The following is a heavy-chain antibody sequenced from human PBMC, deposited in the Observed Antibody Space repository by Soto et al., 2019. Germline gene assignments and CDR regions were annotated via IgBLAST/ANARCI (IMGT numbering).Heavy chain of an antibody. Sequence: GGSLRLSCAASGFTFSSYGMHWVRQAPGKGLEWVALISYDGSNKYYADSVKGRFTISRDNSKNTLYLQMNSLRAEDTAVYYCAKDVVVGATPGLGDYYYYYGMDVWGQGTTVTVSS. CDR3: AKDVVVGATPGLGDYYYYYGMDV. CDR1: GFTFSSYG. V-gene: IGHV3-30*18. J-gene: IGHJ6*02. CDR2: ISYDGSNK. D-gene: IGHD1-26*01.